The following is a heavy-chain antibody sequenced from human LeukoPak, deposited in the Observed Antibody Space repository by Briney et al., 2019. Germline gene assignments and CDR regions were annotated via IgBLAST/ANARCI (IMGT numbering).Heavy chain of an antibody. CDR2: ISSSSSYI. D-gene: IGHD1-1*01. CDR1: GFTFSSYS. J-gene: IGHJ4*02. V-gene: IGHV3-21*01. CDR3: ARDGSTTIDY. Sequence: GGYLRLSCAASGFTFSSYSMNWVRQAPGKGLEWVSSISSSSSYIYYADSVKGRFTISRDNAKNSLYLQMNSLRAEDTAVYYCARDGSTTIDYWGQGTLVTVSS.